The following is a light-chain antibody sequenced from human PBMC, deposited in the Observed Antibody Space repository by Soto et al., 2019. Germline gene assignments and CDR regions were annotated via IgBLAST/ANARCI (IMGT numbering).Light chain of an antibody. V-gene: IGLV2-14*01. CDR3: ISFTSTYPRL. CDR1: SSDVGAYNY. CDR2: DVS. J-gene: IGLJ2*01. Sequence: QSVLTQPASVSGSPGQSITISCTGTSSDVGAYNYVSWYQQHPGKAPKLLIYDVSNRPSGVSNRFSVSKSGNTASLTISGLQAEDEADYYCISFTSTYPRLFGGGTKLTVL.